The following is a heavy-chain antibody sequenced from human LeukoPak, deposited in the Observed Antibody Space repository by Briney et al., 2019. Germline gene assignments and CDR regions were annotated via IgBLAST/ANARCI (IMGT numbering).Heavy chain of an antibody. Sequence: SVKVSCKASGYTFTGYYMHWVRQAPGQGLEWMGGIIPIFGIPDSAQKFQGRLTITADESTTTAYMELSSLRSDDTAIYYCGLSGNYYYYYMDVWGKGTTVTISS. CDR3: GLSGNYYYYYMDV. J-gene: IGHJ6*03. CDR1: GYTFTGYY. CDR2: IIPIFGIP. D-gene: IGHD6-25*01. V-gene: IGHV1-69*13.